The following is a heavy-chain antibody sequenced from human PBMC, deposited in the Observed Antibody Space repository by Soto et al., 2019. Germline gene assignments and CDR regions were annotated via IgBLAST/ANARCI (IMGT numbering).Heavy chain of an antibody. CDR2: VDGSGFTS. CDR1: GLTFNSYA. CDR3: AKALGLYCGGDCFDAFDV. Sequence: EVQLLESGGGLVQPGGSLRLSCAASGLTFNSYAMTWVRQAPGRGLEWVSGVDGSGFTSYHADSVKGRFTISRDNSQNTLYLQMNSLRAEDTGVYYCAKALGLYCGGDCFDAFDVWGQGAMVSVSS. V-gene: IGHV3-23*01. D-gene: IGHD2-21*02. J-gene: IGHJ3*01.